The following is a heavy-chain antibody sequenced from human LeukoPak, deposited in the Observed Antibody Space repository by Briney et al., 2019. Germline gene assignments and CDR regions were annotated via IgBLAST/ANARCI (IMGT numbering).Heavy chain of an antibody. CDR2: IYPGDSDT. Sequence: GKSLKISCEGSGYRFTTYWIGWVRQMPGKGLEWMGVIYPGDSDTTYSPSFQGQVTISADKSNNTAYLQWSSLKASDTATYYCARRAYYNYGLDVWGQGTTVTVS. V-gene: IGHV5-51*01. CDR3: ARRAYYNYGLDV. CDR1: GYRFTTYW. J-gene: IGHJ6*02.